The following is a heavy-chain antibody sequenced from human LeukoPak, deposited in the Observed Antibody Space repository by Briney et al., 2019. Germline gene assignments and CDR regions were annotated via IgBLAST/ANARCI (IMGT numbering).Heavy chain of an antibody. J-gene: IGHJ4*02. CDR1: GFTFSSYG. CDR2: IWYDGSNK. CDR3: ARDGNWNYGSAGLDY. D-gene: IGHD1-7*01. V-gene: IGHV3-33*01. Sequence: GGSLRLSCAASGFTFSSYGMHWVRQAPGKGLEWVAVIWYDGSNKYSADSVKGRFTISRDNSKNTLYLQMNSLRAEDTAVYYCARDGNWNYGSAGLDYWGQGTLVTVSS.